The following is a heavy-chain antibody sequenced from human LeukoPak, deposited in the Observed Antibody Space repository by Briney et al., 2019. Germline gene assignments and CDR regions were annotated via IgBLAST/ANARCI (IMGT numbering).Heavy chain of an antibody. D-gene: IGHD5-24*01. V-gene: IGHV3-30*18. CDR2: ISYDGSNK. CDR3: AKDQRWLQINLPDY. Sequence: GGSLRLSCAASGFTFSSYGMHWVRQAPGKGLEWVAVISYDGSNKYYADSVKGRFTISRDNSKNTLYLQMNSLRAEDTAVYYCAKDQRWLQINLPDYWGQGTLVTVSS. CDR1: GFTFSSYG. J-gene: IGHJ4*02.